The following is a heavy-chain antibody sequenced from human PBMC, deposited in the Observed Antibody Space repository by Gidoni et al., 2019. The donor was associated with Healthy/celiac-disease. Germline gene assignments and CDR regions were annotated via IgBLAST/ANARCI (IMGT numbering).Heavy chain of an antibody. Sequence: EVQLVESGGGLVQPGGSLRLSCAASGFTFSSYWMSWVRQAPGKGLEWVANIKQDGSEKYYVDSVKGRFTISRDNAKNSLYLQMNSLRAEDTAVYYCARALFRYGSGGGYWGQGTLVTVSS. CDR3: ARALFRYGSGGGY. CDR2: IKQDGSEK. J-gene: IGHJ4*02. V-gene: IGHV3-7*03. D-gene: IGHD3-10*01. CDR1: GFTFSSYW.